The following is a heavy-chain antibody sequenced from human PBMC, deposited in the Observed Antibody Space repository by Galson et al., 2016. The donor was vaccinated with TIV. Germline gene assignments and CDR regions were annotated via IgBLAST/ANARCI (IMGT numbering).Heavy chain of an antibody. Sequence: SVKVSCKASGVIFNSYAISWVRQAPGQGLEWVGGIIAIFGVASYAQKFQGRVTITADESTSTVYMELSSLRVENTAVYYCARQWQSYSFDYWGQGTLVTVSS. D-gene: IGHD6-19*01. J-gene: IGHJ4*02. V-gene: IGHV1-69*13. CDR1: GVIFNSYA. CDR3: ARQWQSYSFDY. CDR2: IIAIFGVA.